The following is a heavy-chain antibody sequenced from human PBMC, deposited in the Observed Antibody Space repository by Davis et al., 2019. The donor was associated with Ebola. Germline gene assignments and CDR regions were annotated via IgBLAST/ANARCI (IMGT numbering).Heavy chain of an antibody. CDR1: GYTFTNYD. CDR3: ARWIIAAAGELHY. CDR2: MNPNSGNT. Sequence: ASVKVSCKASGYTFTNYDINWVRQATGQGLEWMGWMNPNSGNTGYAQKFQGRVTMTRNISISIAYMELNSLRSEDTAVYYCARWIIAAAGELHYWGQGTLVTVSS. J-gene: IGHJ4*02. V-gene: IGHV1-8*02. D-gene: IGHD6-13*01.